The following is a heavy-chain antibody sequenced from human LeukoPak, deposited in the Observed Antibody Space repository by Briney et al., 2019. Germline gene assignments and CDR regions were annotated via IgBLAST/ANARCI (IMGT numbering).Heavy chain of an antibody. CDR1: GFTFSSYG. D-gene: IGHD3-9*01. J-gene: IGHJ5*02. Sequence: GGSLRLSCAASGFTFSSYGMHWVRQAPGKGLEWVAFIRYDGSNKYYADSVKGRFTISRDNSKNTLYLQMNSLRAEDTAVYYCAREYYDTPNWFDPWGQGTLVTVSS. V-gene: IGHV3-30*02. CDR3: AREYYDTPNWFDP. CDR2: IRYDGSNK.